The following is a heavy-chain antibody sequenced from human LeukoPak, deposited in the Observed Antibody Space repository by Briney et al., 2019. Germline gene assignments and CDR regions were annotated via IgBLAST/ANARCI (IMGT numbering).Heavy chain of an antibody. V-gene: IGHV1-2*02. J-gene: IGHJ4*02. CDR2: INPSSGGT. CDR1: GYTFTGYY. Sequence: ASVKVSCKASGYTFTGYYIYWVRQAPGQGLEWMGWINPSSGGTKYVQKFQGRVTMTRDTSISTAYMELNRLRSDDTAVYYCARGGQWLILGIDYWGQGTLVSVSS. D-gene: IGHD3-22*01. CDR3: ARGGQWLILGIDY.